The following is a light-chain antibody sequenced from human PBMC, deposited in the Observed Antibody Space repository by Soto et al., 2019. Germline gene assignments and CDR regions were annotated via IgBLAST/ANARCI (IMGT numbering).Light chain of an antibody. CDR1: QTVRNNY. CDR2: GAS. CDR3: QQYGSSPNT. V-gene: IGKV3-20*01. Sequence: EFVLTQSPGTLYLSPGERATLSCRASQTVRNNYLAWYQQKPGQAPRLLIYGASSRATGIPDRFSGSGSGTDFTLTISRLEPEDFAVYYCQQYGSSPNTFGPGTKVDI. J-gene: IGKJ3*01.